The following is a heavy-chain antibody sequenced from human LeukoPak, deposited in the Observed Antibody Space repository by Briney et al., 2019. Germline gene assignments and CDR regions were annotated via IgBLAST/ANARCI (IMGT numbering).Heavy chain of an antibody. CDR3: ARGHIDWLN. V-gene: IGHV4-59*01. CDR2: IYYSGST. J-gene: IGHJ4*02. CDR1: GGSITSYY. D-gene: IGHD3-9*01. Sequence: MSSETLSLTCTVSGGSITSYYWSWIRQPPGKGLEYIGYIYYSGSTNYNPSLKSRVTISVDTSKNQFSLKLSSVTAADTAVYYCARGHIDWLNWGQGTLVTVSS.